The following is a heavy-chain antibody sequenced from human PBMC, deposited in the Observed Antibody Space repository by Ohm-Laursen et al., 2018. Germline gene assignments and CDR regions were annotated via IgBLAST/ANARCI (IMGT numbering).Heavy chain of an antibody. V-gene: IGHV3-48*03. D-gene: IGHD5-12*01. CDR1: GFTFSIYE. CDR3: AREGGYDSPGNYYGMDV. Sequence: SLRLSCAASGFTFSIYEMNWVRQAPAKGLEWVSYIGSGYTPHYADSVKGRFTISRDNAKNSLYLQMTSLTAEDTAVYYCAREGGYDSPGNYYGMDVWGQGTTVTVSS. J-gene: IGHJ6*02. CDR2: IGSGYTP.